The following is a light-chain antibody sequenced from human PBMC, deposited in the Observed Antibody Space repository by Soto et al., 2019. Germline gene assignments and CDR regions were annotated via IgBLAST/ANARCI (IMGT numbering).Light chain of an antibody. J-gene: IGLJ2*01. CDR2: DVS. CDR3: SSYTSRSTLV. Sequence: QSALTQPASVSGSPGQSITISCTGTSSDVGGYNYVSWYQQHPGKAPKLMIYDVSDRPSGVSSCFSGSKSGNTASLTISGLQAEDEADYYCSSYTSRSTLVFGGGTKLTVL. V-gene: IGLV2-14*01. CDR1: SSDVGGYNY.